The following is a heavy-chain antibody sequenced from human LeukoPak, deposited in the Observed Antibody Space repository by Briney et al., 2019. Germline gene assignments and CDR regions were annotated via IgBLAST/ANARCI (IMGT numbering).Heavy chain of an antibody. V-gene: IGHV3-23*01. Sequence: GGSLRLSCAASGFTFSSYAMSWVRQAPGKGLEWVSAISVSGGSTYYADSVKGRFTISRDNSKNTLYLQMNSLRADDTAIYYCANHRTPDRYHWNYFDYWGQGTLVTVSS. J-gene: IGHJ4*02. D-gene: IGHD1-20*01. CDR1: GFTFSSYA. CDR2: ISVSGGST. CDR3: ANHRTPDRYHWNYFDY.